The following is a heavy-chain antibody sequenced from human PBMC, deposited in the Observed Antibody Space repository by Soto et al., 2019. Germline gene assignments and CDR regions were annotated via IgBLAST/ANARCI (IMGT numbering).Heavy chain of an antibody. D-gene: IGHD5-12*01. CDR3: ATYSGYDPRGNYFDY. Sequence: GGSLRLSCAASGFTFSSYSMNWVRQAPGKGLEWVSSISSSSYIYYADSVKGRFTISRDNAKNSLYLQMNSLRAEDTAVYYCATYSGYDPRGNYFDYWGQGTLVTVSS. J-gene: IGHJ4*02. CDR2: ISSSSYI. V-gene: IGHV3-21*01. CDR1: GFTFSSYS.